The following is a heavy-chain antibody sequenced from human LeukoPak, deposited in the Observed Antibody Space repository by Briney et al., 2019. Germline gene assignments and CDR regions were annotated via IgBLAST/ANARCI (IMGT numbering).Heavy chain of an antibody. V-gene: IGHV3-48*01. Sequence: GGSLRLSCEGSAFIFSGHWMNWVRQTPGKGLEWVSHITASGTAMFYADSVKGRFTISRDNAKNSLYLQMNSLRGEDTAVYYCASSGSYRFDYWGQGTLVTVSS. CDR2: ITASGTAM. CDR3: ASSGSYRFDY. J-gene: IGHJ4*02. D-gene: IGHD1-26*01. CDR1: AFIFSGHW.